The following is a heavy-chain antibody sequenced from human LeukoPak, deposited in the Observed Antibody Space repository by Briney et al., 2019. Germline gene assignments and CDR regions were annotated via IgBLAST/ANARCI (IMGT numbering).Heavy chain of an antibody. D-gene: IGHD1-26*01. CDR2: ISSQSDYI. V-gene: IGHV3-21*06. CDR1: GFTFSNYA. J-gene: IGHJ4*02. Sequence: GGSLRLSCAASGFTFSNYAVSWVRQAPGKGLEWVSSISSQSDYIYYADSVKGRFTISRDNAQNSLYLQMSSLNAEDTAVYYCAKVDESEGDYWGQGTLVTVSS. CDR3: AKVDESEGDY.